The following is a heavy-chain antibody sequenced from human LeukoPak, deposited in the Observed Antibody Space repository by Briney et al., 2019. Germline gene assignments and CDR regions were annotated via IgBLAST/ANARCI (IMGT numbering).Heavy chain of an antibody. V-gene: IGHV3-30*02. CDR2: IRYDGSNK. J-gene: IGHJ4*02. Sequence: GGSLRLSCAASGFTFSSYGMHWVRQAPGKGLEWVAFIRYDGSNKYYADSVKGRFTISRDNSKNTLYLQMYSLRAEDTAVYYCAKGFEYSSSSVYWGQGTLVTVSS. CDR3: AKGFEYSSSSVY. D-gene: IGHD6-6*01. CDR1: GFTFSSYG.